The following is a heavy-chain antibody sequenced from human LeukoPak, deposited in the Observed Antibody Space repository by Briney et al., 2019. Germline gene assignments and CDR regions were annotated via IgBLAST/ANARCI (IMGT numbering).Heavy chain of an antibody. Sequence: GGSLRLSCAASGFTFSSYAMSWVRQAPGKGLEWVSAISGSGGSTYYADPVKGRFTISRDNSKNTLYLQMNSLRAEDTAVYYCAKDPYYYGSGSYSDYWGQGTLVTVSS. V-gene: IGHV3-23*01. D-gene: IGHD3-10*01. J-gene: IGHJ4*02. CDR1: GFTFSSYA. CDR3: AKDPYYYGSGSYSDY. CDR2: ISGSGGST.